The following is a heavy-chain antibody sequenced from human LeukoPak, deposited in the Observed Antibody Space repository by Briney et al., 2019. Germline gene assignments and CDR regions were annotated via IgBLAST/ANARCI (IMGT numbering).Heavy chain of an antibody. CDR3: ARDLPSAVGATNYFDY. CDR2: IYYSGST. V-gene: IGHV4-39*07. CDR1: GGSISSYY. Sequence: SETLSLTCTVSGGSISSYYWGWIRQPPGKGLEWIGSIYYSGSTYYNPSLKSRVTISVDTSKNQFSLKLSSVTAADTAVYYCARDLPSAVGATNYFDYWGQGTLVTVSS. J-gene: IGHJ4*02. D-gene: IGHD1-26*01.